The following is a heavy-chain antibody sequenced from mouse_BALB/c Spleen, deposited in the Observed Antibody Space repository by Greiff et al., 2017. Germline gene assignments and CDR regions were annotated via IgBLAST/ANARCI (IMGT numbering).Heavy chain of an antibody. Sequence: VQLQQSGAELVKPGASVKLSCTASGFNIKDTYMHWVKQRPEQGLEWIGRIDPANGNTKYDPKFQGKATITADTSSNTAYLQLSSLTSEDTAVYYCVSYDYDAMDYRGQGTSVTVSS. J-gene: IGHJ4*01. CDR3: VSYDYDAMDY. CDR1: GFNIKDTY. CDR2: IDPANGNT. D-gene: IGHD6-5*01. V-gene: IGHV14-3*02.